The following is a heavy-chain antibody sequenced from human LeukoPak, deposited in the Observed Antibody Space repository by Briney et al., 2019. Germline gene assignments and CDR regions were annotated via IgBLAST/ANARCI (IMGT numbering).Heavy chain of an antibody. V-gene: IGHV3-48*03. CDR3: AGGGGYYYYMDV. D-gene: IGHD3-16*01. J-gene: IGHJ6*03. Sequence: GGPLRLSCAASGFTFSNYEMNWVRQAPGKGLEWVSYISSSGSTIYYADSVKGRFTISRDNAKNSLYLQMNSLRAEDTAVYYCAGGGGYYYYMDVWGKGTTVTVSS. CDR1: GFTFSNYE. CDR2: ISSSGSTI.